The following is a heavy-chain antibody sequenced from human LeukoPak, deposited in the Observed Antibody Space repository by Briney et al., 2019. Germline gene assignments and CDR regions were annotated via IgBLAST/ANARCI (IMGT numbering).Heavy chain of an antibody. CDR2: ILYDGSNK. J-gene: IGHJ4*02. D-gene: IGHD4-17*01. V-gene: IGHV3-30*03. Sequence: PGGSLRLSCAASEFTFSSYAMHWVRQAPGKGLEWVAVILYDGSNKKYADSVKGRFTISRDNSENTLYLQMNSLRAEDTAVYYCAREGYGDYYFDYWGQGTLVTVSS. CDR1: EFTFSSYA. CDR3: AREGYGDYYFDY.